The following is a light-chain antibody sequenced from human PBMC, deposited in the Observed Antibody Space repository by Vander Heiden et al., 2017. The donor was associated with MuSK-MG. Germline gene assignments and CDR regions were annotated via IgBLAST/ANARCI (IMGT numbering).Light chain of an antibody. J-gene: IGLJ1*01. V-gene: IGLV2-14*03. Sequence: QSALTQPASVSGSPGQSITLSCTGTSNDVGGYNHVSWYQQHPGKAPKLIILDGSNRPSGVSHRFSCSNSGNTASPTTSGLQAEDEADYYCCSYSNNITLIDVFGTGTTVTGL. CDR3: CSYSNNITLIDV. CDR2: DGS. CDR1: SNDVGGYNH.